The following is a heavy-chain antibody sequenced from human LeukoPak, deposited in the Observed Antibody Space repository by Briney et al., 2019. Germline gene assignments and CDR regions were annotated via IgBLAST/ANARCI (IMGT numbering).Heavy chain of an antibody. Sequence: ASVKVSCKDSGYTLTSYDLNWVRQATGQGLEWMGWMNPNSGNTGYAQKFQGRVTMTRNTSISTAYMELSSLRSEDTAVYYCARASRRRSGFYYYYMDVWGKGTTVTVSS. D-gene: IGHD3-22*01. CDR2: MNPNSGNT. CDR1: GYTLTSYD. V-gene: IGHV1-8*01. J-gene: IGHJ6*03. CDR3: ARASRRRSGFYYYYMDV.